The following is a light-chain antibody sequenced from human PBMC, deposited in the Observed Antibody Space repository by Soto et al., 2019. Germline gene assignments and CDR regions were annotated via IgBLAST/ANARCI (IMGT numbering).Light chain of an antibody. V-gene: IGKV1-8*01. Sequence: AIRMTQSPSSFSASTGDRVTITCRASQGIGSYLAWYQQKPGKAPNLLIYVASSLQSEVPSRFSGSGSGTDFTLTITSLQPEDFATYYCQQSYSTPRTFGQGTKVE. J-gene: IGKJ1*01. CDR1: QGIGSY. CDR2: VAS. CDR3: QQSYSTPRT.